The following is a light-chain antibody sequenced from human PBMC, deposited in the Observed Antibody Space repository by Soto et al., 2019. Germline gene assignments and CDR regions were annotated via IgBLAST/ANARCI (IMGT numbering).Light chain of an antibody. CDR3: QQYNSYSPYT. Sequence: DIQMTQSPSTLSASVGDRVTITCRASQSISSWLAWYQQKPGKSPKLLIYDASRLESGAPSRFSGSGSGTEFTLTISSLQPDDFATYYCQQYNSYSPYTFGQGTKLEIK. CDR1: QSISSW. J-gene: IGKJ2*01. CDR2: DAS. V-gene: IGKV1-5*01.